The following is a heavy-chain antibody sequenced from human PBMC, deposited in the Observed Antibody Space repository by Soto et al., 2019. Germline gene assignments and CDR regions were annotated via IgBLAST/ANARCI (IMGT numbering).Heavy chain of an antibody. J-gene: IGHJ6*02. Sequence: QMQLVQSGPEVKKPGTSVKVSCKASGFTFTSSAVQWVRQARGQRLEWRGWIVVGSGNTNYAQKFQERVTITRDMSTSTAYMELSSLRSEDTAVYYCAAIYSGSYFGMDVWGQGTTVTVSS. V-gene: IGHV1-58*01. CDR1: GFTFTSSA. CDR3: AAIYSGSYFGMDV. CDR2: IVVGSGNT. D-gene: IGHD1-26*01.